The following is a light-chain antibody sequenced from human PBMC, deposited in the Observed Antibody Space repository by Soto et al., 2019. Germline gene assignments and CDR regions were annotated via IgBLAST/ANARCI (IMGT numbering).Light chain of an antibody. CDR3: QLYGGSHMFS. CDR2: DAS. CDR1: QSISSSY. V-gene: IGKV3-20*01. Sequence: EIVLTQSPGTLSLSPGEGAALSCRTSQSISSSYLAWYQQKPGQAPRLLIYDASSRATGIPDRFSGSGSGTDFTLTISRLEPEDFAVYYCQLYGGSHMFSFGQGTKLEIK. J-gene: IGKJ2*01.